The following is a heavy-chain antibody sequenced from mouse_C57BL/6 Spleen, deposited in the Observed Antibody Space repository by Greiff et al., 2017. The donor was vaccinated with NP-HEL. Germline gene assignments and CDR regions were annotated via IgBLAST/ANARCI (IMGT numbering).Heavy chain of an antibody. J-gene: IGHJ4*01. V-gene: IGHV5-16*01. CDR2: INYDGSST. D-gene: IGHD2-1*01. Sequence: EVQLVESEGGLVQPGSSMKLSCTASGFTFSDYYMAWVRQVPEKGLEWVANINYDGSSTYYLDSLKSRFIISRDNAKNILYLQMSSLKSEDTATYYCAREYGNYGAMDYWGQGTSVTVSS. CDR3: AREYGNYGAMDY. CDR1: GFTFSDYY.